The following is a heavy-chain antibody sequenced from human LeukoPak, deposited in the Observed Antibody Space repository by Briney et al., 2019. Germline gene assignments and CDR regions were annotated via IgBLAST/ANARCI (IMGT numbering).Heavy chain of an antibody. CDR1: GFTFSSCA. CDR3: AKERSYSTFDY. J-gene: IGHJ4*02. Sequence: GGSLRLSCAASGFTFSSCAMSWVRQAPGKGLEWVSGISGSGGSTYYADSVKGRFTISRDNSNNTLYLQMNSLRAEDTAVYYCAKERSYSTFDYWGQGTLVTVSS. CDR2: ISGSGGST. V-gene: IGHV3-23*01. D-gene: IGHD1-26*01.